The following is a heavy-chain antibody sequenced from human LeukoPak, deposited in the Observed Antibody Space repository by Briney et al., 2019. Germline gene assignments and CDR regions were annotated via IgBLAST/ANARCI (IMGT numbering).Heavy chain of an antibody. CDR3: ARDLVPLVAVAGRGAFDI. CDR2: IYYSGST. Sequence: SETLSLTCTVSGGSIGSYYWSWIRQHPGKGLEWIGYIYYSGSTYYNPSLKSRVTISVDTSKNQFSLKLSSVTAADTAVYYCARDLVPLVAVAGRGAFDIWGQGTMVTVSS. J-gene: IGHJ3*02. V-gene: IGHV4-31*03. D-gene: IGHD6-19*01. CDR1: GGSIGSYY.